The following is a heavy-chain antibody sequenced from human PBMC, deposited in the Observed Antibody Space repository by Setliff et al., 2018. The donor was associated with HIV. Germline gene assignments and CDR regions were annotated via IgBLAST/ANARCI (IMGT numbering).Heavy chain of an antibody. V-gene: IGHV3-23*01. J-gene: IGHJ6*03. Sequence: GESLKISCAASGFTFRNFAMNWVRQVPGKGLEWVSGISGSGGTTYYTDSVKGRFTISRDNSKNTLFLQMKSLRAEDTAVYYCAKGTSKVKAYYYYMDVWGEGTTVTVSS. D-gene: IGHD2-2*01. CDR2: ISGSGGTT. CDR1: GFTFRNFA. CDR3: AKGTSKVKAYYYYMDV.